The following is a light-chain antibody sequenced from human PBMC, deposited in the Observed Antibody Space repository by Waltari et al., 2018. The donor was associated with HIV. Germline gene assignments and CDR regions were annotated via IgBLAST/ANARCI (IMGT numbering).Light chain of an antibody. CDR3: SSYTSSSTRV. CDR1: SSDVGGYNY. V-gene: IGLV2-14*01. CDR2: EVS. Sequence: QSALTQPASVSGSPGQSITISCTGTSSDVGGYNYVSWYQQHPGKAPKLMTYEVSNRPSGVSNRFSGSKSDNTASLTISGLQAEDEADYYCSSYTSSSTRVFGGGTKLTVL. J-gene: IGLJ3*02.